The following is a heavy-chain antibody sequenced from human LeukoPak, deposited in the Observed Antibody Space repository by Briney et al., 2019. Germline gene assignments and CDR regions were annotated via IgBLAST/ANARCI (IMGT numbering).Heavy chain of an antibody. Sequence: GASVKVSCKASGYTFTSYYMHWVRQAPGQGLEWMGGIIPIFGTANYAQKFQGRVTITADESTSTAYMELSSLRSEDTAVYYCASLDYGGKVVWWFDPWGQGTLVTVSS. V-gene: IGHV1-69*13. CDR1: GYTFTSYY. J-gene: IGHJ5*02. D-gene: IGHD4-23*01. CDR3: ASLDYGGKVVWWFDP. CDR2: IIPIFGTA.